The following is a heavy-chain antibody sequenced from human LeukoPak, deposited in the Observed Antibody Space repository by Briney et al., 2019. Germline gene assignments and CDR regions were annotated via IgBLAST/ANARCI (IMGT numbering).Heavy chain of an antibody. Sequence: ASVKVSCKASGYTFTGYNLHWVRQAPGQGLEWMGWTNPNSGGTNYAQKFQGRVTMTRDTSINTAYMELSRLRSDDTAVYYCARGVGLRGVIIDYFDYWGQGRLVTVSS. D-gene: IGHD3-10*01. CDR2: TNPNSGGT. V-gene: IGHV1-2*02. J-gene: IGHJ4*02. CDR3: ARGVGLRGVIIDYFDY. CDR1: GYTFTGYN.